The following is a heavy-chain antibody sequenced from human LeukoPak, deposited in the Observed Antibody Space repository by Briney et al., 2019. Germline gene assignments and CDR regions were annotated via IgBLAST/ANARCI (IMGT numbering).Heavy chain of an antibody. Sequence: PWGFLRPPLSTPGFNLDTFALKRVPPAPREGAEWVPSYNYWWDVTFLPDSVKGRCTISRDNSENTLFLRMVSLSAEDTAVYYCARYPSYSYSLDCWGAGTLVTVSS. D-gene: IGHD5-18*01. CDR3: ARYPSYSYSLDC. J-gene: IGHJ4*02. CDR1: GFNLDTFA. V-gene: IGHV3-23*01. CDR2: YNYWWDVT.